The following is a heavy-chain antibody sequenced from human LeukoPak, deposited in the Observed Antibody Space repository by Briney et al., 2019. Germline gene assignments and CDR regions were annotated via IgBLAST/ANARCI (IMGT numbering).Heavy chain of an antibody. CDR1: GYTFTSYA. Sequence: ASVKVSCKASGYTFTSYAMHWVRQAPGQRLEWMGWINAGNGNTKYSQKFQGRVTITRDTSASTAYMELSSLRSEDTAVYYYARDSHYGNFDYWGQGTLVTVSS. J-gene: IGHJ4*02. CDR2: INAGNGNT. D-gene: IGHD3-10*01. V-gene: IGHV1-3*01. CDR3: ARDSHYGNFDY.